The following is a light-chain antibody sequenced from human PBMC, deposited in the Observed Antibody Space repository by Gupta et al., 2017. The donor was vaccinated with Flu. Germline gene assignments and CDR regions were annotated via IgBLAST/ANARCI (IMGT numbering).Light chain of an antibody. CDR1: SSNIGSNY. CDR2: KNN. V-gene: IGLV1-47*01. CDR3: ASRDDNLNGVV. Sequence: QSVLTQPPSASGTPGQRVTISCSGGSSNIGSNYVYWYQQVPGTAPKLLIYKNNQRPSGVPDRFYGSRSGTSDSLAISGLRSEDEADYYCASRDDNLNGVVFGGGTKLTV. J-gene: IGLJ2*01.